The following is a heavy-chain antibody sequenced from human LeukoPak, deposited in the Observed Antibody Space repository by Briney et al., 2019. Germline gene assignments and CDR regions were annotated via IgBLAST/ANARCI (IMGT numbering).Heavy chain of an antibody. CDR2: ISYDGTNK. J-gene: IGHJ4*02. CDR1: GFTFSNCA. Sequence: PGGSLRLSCAASGFTFSNCAMHWVRQAPGKGLEWVAVISYDGTNKYYADSVKGRFTISRDNSKNTLFLQMNSLRAEDTAVYYCAKGEGGDSGWYGDYWGQGTLVTVSS. CDR3: AKGEGGDSGWYGDY. V-gene: IGHV3-30*18. D-gene: IGHD6-19*01.